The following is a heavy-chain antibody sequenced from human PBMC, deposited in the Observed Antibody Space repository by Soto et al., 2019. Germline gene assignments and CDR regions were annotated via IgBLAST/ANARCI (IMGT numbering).Heavy chain of an antibody. V-gene: IGHV2-5*02. J-gene: IGHJ5*02. CDR1: GFSLSTSGVG. CDR2: IYWDDDK. CDR3: ALTYYGSGRYYNVRWFDP. Sequence: QITLKESGPTLVKPTQTLTLTCTFSGFSLSTSGVGVGWIRQPPGKALEWLALIYWDDDKRYSPSLKSRLTSTKDTTKIHVVLTMTNMEPVDTATYYCALTYYGSGRYYNVRWFDPWGQGTLVTVSS. D-gene: IGHD3-10*01.